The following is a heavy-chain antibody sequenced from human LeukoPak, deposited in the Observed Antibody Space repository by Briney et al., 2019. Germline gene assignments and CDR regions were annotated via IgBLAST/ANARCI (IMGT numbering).Heavy chain of an antibody. CDR1: GGSISSSSYY. V-gene: IGHV4-39*01. CDR2: IYYSGST. J-gene: IGHJ4*02. CDR3: ARGRLEYYYDSSGLIDY. Sequence: SETLSLTCTVSGGSISSSSYYWGWIRQPPGKGPEWIGSIYYSGSTYYNPSLKSRVTISVDTSKNQFSLKLSSVTAADTAVYYCARGRLEYYYDSSGLIDYWGQGTLVTVSS. D-gene: IGHD3-22*01.